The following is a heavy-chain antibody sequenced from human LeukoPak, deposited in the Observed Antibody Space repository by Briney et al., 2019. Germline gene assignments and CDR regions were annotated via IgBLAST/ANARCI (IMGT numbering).Heavy chain of an antibody. J-gene: IGHJ4*02. CDR2: TIPIFGTA. V-gene: IGHV1-69*05. CDR1: GGTFSSYA. CDR3: ARLTYYYDSSGYYYFDY. Sequence: SVKVSCKASGGTFSSYAISWVRQAPGQGLEWMGGTIPIFGTANYAQKFQGRVTITTDESTSTAYMELSSLRSEDTAVYYCARLTYYYDSSGYYYFDYWGQGTLVTVSS. D-gene: IGHD3-22*01.